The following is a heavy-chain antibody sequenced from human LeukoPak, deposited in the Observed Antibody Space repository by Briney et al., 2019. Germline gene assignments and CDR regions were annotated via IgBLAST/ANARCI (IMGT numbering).Heavy chain of an antibody. V-gene: IGHV3-30*18. CDR3: AKDRVEGKKWLAQFDY. D-gene: IGHD6-19*01. CDR2: ISYDGKNS. CDR1: GFAFSNHA. J-gene: IGHJ4*02. Sequence: GRSLRLSCTASGFAFSNHAMHWVRQAPGKGLEWVAVISYDGKNSYYADSGKGRFTISSDNSQNTLYLQMNRLRAEDTAVYHCAKDRVEGKKWLAQFDYWGQGALVTVSS.